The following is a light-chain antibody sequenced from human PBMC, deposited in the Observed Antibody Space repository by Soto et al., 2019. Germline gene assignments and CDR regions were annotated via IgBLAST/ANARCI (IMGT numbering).Light chain of an antibody. Sequence: VLTQSPATLSLSPGERATLSCTTNEPFNSPYLAWYQQKPGQAPRLLIYGASNRATGIPDRFSGSGSGADFTLTISRLELEGFAVDYCQQYGSPLTFGGGTKVEI. CDR1: EPFNSPY. J-gene: IGKJ4*01. CDR2: GAS. V-gene: IGKV3-20*01. CDR3: QQYGSPLT.